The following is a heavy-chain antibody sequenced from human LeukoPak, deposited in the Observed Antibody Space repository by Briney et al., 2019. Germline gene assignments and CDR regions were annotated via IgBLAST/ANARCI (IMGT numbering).Heavy chain of an antibody. Sequence: SETLSLTCAVYGGSFSGYYWRWIRQPPGKGLEWIGEINHSGSTNYNPSLKSRVTISVDTSKNQFSLKLSSVTAADTAVYYCARDDFYGDYYYGMDVWGQGTTVTVSS. CDR3: ARDDFYGDYYYGMDV. D-gene: IGHD4-17*01. CDR1: GGSFSGYY. CDR2: INHSGST. V-gene: IGHV4-34*01. J-gene: IGHJ6*02.